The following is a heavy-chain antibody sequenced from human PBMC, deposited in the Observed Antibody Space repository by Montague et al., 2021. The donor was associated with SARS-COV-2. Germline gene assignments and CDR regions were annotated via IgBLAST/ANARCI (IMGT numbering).Heavy chain of an antibody. J-gene: IGHJ4*02. V-gene: IGHV4-61*08. CDR1: SPGTVSWNS. CDR2: SYSVCSL. Sequence: SETLSLTCPVSSPGTVSWNSGADRQRTRLNSSYQKFSYSVCSLKKNPSLNSRVTILLDTSKNQFSLKLSSLTAADTALDYCTRVHDRGWSDYWGQGSLVTVSS. CDR3: TRVHDRGWSDY. D-gene: IGHD6-19*01.